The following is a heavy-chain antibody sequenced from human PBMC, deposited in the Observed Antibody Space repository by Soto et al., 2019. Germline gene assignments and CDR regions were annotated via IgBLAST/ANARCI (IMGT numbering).Heavy chain of an antibody. D-gene: IGHD3-16*01. CDR2: IKSKIEGGTV. CDR3: STDKLDYNHNWGSHRRGY. Sequence: GESLKISCAASGFTFTNAWMNWVRQAPGKGLEWVGRIKSKIEGGTVDYAAPVKGRFTISRDDPKNTLYLQMNSLKIEDTALYYCSTDKLDYNHNWGSHRRGYWGHGTLVTVSS. V-gene: IGHV3-15*07. J-gene: IGHJ4*01. CDR1: GFTFTNAW.